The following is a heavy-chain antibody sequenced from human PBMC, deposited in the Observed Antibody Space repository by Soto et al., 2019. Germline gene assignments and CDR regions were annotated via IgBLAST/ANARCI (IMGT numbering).Heavy chain of an antibody. CDR3: ARRGSGSYYDY. CDR2: ISSSGSCT. CDR1: GFTFSDYY. D-gene: IGHD1-26*01. Sequence: GGSLRLSCAASGFTFSDYYTSWIRQAPGKGLEWVSYISSSGSCTYYADSVKGRFTISRDNSKNTLYLQMNSLRAEDTAVYYCARRGSGSYYDYWGQGTLVTVSS. J-gene: IGHJ4*02. V-gene: IGHV3-11*03.